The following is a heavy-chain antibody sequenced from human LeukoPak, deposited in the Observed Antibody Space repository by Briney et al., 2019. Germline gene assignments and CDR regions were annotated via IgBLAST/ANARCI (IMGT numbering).Heavy chain of an antibody. V-gene: IGHV4-59*06. J-gene: IGHJ5*02. D-gene: IGHD4-17*01. CDR2: IYYSGST. CDR1: GGSISTYF. Sequence: PSETLSLTCTVSGGSISTYFWSWIRQHPGKGLEWIGYIYYSGSTYYNPSLKSRVTISVDTSKNQFSLKLSSVTAADTAVYYCARERVSSGDYSNWFDPWGQGTLVTVSS. CDR3: ARERVSSGDYSNWFDP.